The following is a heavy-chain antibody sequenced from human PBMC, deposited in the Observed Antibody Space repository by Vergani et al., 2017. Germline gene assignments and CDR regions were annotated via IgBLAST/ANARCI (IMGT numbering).Heavy chain of an antibody. D-gene: IGHD6-19*01. CDR1: GFPFSTYG. Sequence: VQLVESGGGVVQPGESLRLSCAASGFPFSTYGMTWVRQAPGKGLEWVSSISASDGNTYYADSVKGRVTISRDKSKNTLYLQMNSLRAEDTAVYYCARVGRSAVAGTFGAFDMWGQGTMVTVSS. J-gene: IGHJ3*02. CDR3: ARVGRSAVAGTFGAFDM. CDR2: ISASDGNT. V-gene: IGHV3-23*04.